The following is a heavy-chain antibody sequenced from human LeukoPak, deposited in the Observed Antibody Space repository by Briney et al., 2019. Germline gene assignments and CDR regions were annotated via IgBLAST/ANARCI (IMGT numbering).Heavy chain of an antibody. D-gene: IGHD6-19*01. CDR2: INPSGGRT. J-gene: IGHJ4*02. CDR1: GYTFTSYY. CDR3: ARGETVAGTNY. Sequence: ASVNVSCKASGYTFTSYYMHWVRQAPGQGLEWMGIINPSGGRTSYTQKFQGRVTMTRDTSTSTVYMELSSLRSEDTAVYYCARGETVAGTNYWGQGTLVTVSS. V-gene: IGHV1-46*01.